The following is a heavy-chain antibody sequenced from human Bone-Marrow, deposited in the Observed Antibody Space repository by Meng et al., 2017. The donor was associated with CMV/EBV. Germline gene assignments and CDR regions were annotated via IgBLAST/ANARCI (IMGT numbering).Heavy chain of an antibody. J-gene: IGHJ6*02. V-gene: IGHV1-8*01. CDR2: MNPNSGNT. D-gene: IGHD6-19*01. CDR3: ARMTSGSSAWYGSMDV. CDR1: GYTFTNYD. Sequence: ASVKVSCKASGYTFTNYDINWVRQATGQGLEWMGWMNPNSGNTGYTQKFQGRVTMTRNTPITTAYMELSSLRSEDTAVYYCARMTSGSSAWYGSMDVWGQGPTVTVSS.